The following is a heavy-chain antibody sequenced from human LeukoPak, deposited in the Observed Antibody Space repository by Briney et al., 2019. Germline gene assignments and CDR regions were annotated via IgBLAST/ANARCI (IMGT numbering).Heavy chain of an antibody. CDR1: GGSISSYY. J-gene: IGHJ3*02. CDR3: ARERGRYCTNGVCSVKGYGAFDI. Sequence: ASETLSLTCTVSGGSISSYYWNWIRQPAGKGLEWIGRIYTSGSINYNPSLQSRVTMSVDTSKNQFSLKLSSVTAADTAMYYCARERGRYCTNGVCSVKGYGAFDIWGQGTMVTVSS. V-gene: IGHV4-4*07. CDR2: IYTSGSI. D-gene: IGHD2-8*01.